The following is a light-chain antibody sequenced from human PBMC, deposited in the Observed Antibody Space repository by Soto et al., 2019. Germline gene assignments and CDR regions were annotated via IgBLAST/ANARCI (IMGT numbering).Light chain of an antibody. J-gene: IGKJ1*01. CDR3: QQYHNWPA. CDR2: GAS. Sequence: EIVLTQSPGLLSSSPGETAVLSCRASQSISAKHLAWYQLRPGQSPRLLIYGASGRATGVPGRFSGSGSGTEFTLTISSLQSEDSAVYYCQQYHNWPAFGQGTKVEIK. V-gene: IGKV3D-15*01. CDR1: QSISAKH.